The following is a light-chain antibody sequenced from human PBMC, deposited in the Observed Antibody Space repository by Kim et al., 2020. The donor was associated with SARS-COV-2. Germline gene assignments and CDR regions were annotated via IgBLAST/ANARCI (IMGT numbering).Light chain of an antibody. CDR1: QSVSIY. CDR2: DAS. J-gene: IGKJ3*01. Sequence: EIVLTQSPATLSLSPGERATLSCRASQSVSIYLAWYQQKAGQAPRLLIYDASNRATGIPARFSGSGSGTDFTLTISSLEPEDFAVYYCQQRSNWPLTFGPGTKVDIK. CDR3: QQRSNWPLT. V-gene: IGKV3-11*01.